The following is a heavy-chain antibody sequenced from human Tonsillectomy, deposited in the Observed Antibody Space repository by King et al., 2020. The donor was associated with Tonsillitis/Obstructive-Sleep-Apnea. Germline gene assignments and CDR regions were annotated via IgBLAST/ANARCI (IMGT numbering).Heavy chain of an antibody. CDR3: ARDPFGVDAFDI. V-gene: IGHV1-2*06. J-gene: IGHJ3*02. CDR2: INPNSGGT. CDR1: GYTFTGYY. Sequence: VQLVESGDEVKKPGASVKVSCKASGYTFTGYYMHWVRQAPGQGLEWMGRINPNSGGTNYAQKFQGRVTMTRDTSISTAYMELSRLRSDDTAVYYCARDPFGVDAFDIWGQGTMVTVSS. D-gene: IGHD3-3*01.